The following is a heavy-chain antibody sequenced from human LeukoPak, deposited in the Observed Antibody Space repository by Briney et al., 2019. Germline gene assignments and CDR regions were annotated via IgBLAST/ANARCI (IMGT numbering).Heavy chain of an antibody. CDR2: INHSGST. CDR3: ARGGDIVVVVAATGAFDI. D-gene: IGHD2-15*01. J-gene: IGHJ3*02. Sequence: RPSETLSLTCTVSGGSISSGGYYWSWIRQPPGKGLEWIGEINHSGSTNYNPSLKSRVTISVDTSKNQFSLKLSSVTAADTAVYYCARGGDIVVVVAATGAFDIWGQGTMVTVSS. CDR1: GGSISSGGYY. V-gene: IGHV4-39*07.